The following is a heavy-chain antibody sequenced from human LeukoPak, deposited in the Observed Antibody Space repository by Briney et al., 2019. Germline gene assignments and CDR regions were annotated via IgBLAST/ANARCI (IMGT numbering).Heavy chain of an antibody. CDR2: IRYDGSNK. CDR1: GFTFSSYG. Sequence: GGSLRLSCAASGFTFSSYGMHWVRQAPGKGLEWVAFIRYDGSNKYYADSVKGRFTISRDNSKNTLYLQMNSLRAEDTAMYYCAKDEGYRYYYDSSGYLQYWGQGTLVTVSS. J-gene: IGHJ4*02. CDR3: AKDEGYRYYYDSSGYLQY. D-gene: IGHD3-22*01. V-gene: IGHV3-30*02.